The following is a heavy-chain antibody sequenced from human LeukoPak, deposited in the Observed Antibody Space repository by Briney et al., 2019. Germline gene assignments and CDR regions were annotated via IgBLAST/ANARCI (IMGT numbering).Heavy chain of an antibody. D-gene: IGHD2-21*01. J-gene: IGHJ5*02. V-gene: IGHV4-59*12. CDR3: ARDIGLFPHVSFDP. CDR2: IYYSGST. Sequence: GSLRLSCAASGFPFSSFAMTWIRQPPGKGLEWIGNIYYSGSTYYNPSLRSRVTISVDTSKNQFSLKLGSVTAADSAVYYCARDIGLFPHVSFDPWGQGTLVTVSS. CDR1: GFPFSSFAM.